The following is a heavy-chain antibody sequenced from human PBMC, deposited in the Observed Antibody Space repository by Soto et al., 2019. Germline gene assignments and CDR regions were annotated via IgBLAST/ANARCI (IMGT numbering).Heavy chain of an antibody. J-gene: IGHJ4*02. CDR3: AKDRPAAGSQWLVPI. Sequence: HPGRSLRLSCAASGFTFSSCAISWVRQAPGMGLQWVSAISDSGGNTYYADSVRGRFTISRDNSKNTLYLQLNSLGAEDTAVYYCAKDRPAAGSQWLVPIWGRGTLVTVSS. V-gene: IGHV3-23*01. CDR2: ISDSGGNT. D-gene: IGHD6-19*01. CDR1: GFTFSSCA.